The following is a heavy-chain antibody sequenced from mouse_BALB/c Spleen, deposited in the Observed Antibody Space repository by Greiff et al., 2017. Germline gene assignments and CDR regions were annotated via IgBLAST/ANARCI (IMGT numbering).Heavy chain of an antibody. CDR3: ATNSGYYFDY. Sequence: EVKVVESGGGLVKPGGSLKLSCAASGFTFSSYAMSWVRQTPEKRLEWVATISSGGSYTYYPDSVKGRFTISRDNAKNTLYLQMSSLRSEDTAMYYCATNSGYYFDYWGQGTTLTVSS. J-gene: IGHJ2*01. CDR2: ISSGGSYT. CDR1: GFTFSSYA. V-gene: IGHV5-9-3*01.